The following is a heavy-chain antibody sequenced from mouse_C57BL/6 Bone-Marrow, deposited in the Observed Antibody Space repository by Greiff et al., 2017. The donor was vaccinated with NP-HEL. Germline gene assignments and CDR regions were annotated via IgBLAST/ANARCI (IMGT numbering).Heavy chain of an antibody. Sequence: QVQLQQPGPELVKPGASVKISCKASGYAFSSSWMNWVKQRPGKGLEWIGRIYPGDGDTNYNGKFKGKATLTADKSSSTAYMQLSSLTSEDSAVYFCARAYYDYDGFAYWGQGTLVTVSA. CDR1: GYAFSSSW. CDR3: ARAYYDYDGFAY. CDR2: IYPGDGDT. J-gene: IGHJ3*01. D-gene: IGHD2-4*01. V-gene: IGHV1-82*01.